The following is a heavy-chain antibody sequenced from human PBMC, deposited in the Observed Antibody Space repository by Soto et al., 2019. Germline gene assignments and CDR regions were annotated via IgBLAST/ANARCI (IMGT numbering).Heavy chain of an antibody. J-gene: IGHJ6*02. CDR1: GYTFTSYA. Sequence: ASVPVSCQASGYTFTSYAMHWVRQAHGQRLEWMGWINAGNGNTKYSQKFQGRVTITRDTSTSTAYMELSSLRSEDTAVYYCAREGVLRFLEWLPTGGMDVWGQGTTVTVSS. CDR3: AREGVLRFLEWLPTGGMDV. D-gene: IGHD3-3*01. V-gene: IGHV1-3*01. CDR2: INAGNGNT.